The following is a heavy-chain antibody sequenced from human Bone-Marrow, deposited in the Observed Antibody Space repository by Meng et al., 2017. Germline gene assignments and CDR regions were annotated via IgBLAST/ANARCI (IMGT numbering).Heavy chain of an antibody. CDR3: TSQTYYDILTGYRTVDY. D-gene: IGHD3-9*01. CDR1: GFTFSGSD. J-gene: IGHJ4*02. V-gene: IGHV3-73*01. CDR2: IRSKANSYAT. Sequence: GESLKISCAASGFTFSGSDMHWVRQASGKGLEWVGRIRSKANSYATAYAASVKGRFTISRDDSKNTAYLQMNSLKTEDTAVYHCTSQTYYDILTGYRTVDYWGQGTLVTVSS.